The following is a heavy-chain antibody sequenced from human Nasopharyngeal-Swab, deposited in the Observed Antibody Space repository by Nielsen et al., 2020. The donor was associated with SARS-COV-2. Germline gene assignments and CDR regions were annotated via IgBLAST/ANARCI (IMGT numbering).Heavy chain of an antibody. Sequence: RQAPGKGLEWVSYISSSGSTIYYADSVKGRITISRDNAENSLYLQMNSLRAEDTAVYYCAREGDSSGYVDYWGQGTLVTVSS. D-gene: IGHD3-22*01. CDR2: ISSSGSTI. CDR3: AREGDSSGYVDY. J-gene: IGHJ4*02. V-gene: IGHV3-11*04.